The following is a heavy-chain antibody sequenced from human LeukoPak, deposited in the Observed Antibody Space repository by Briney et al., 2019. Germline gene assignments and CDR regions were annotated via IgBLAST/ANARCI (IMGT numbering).Heavy chain of an antibody. CDR1: GFTFSSYE. D-gene: IGHD5-24*01. J-gene: IGHJ4*02. CDR3: ARGRNAYTFDN. CDR2: ISSGGNYR. Sequence: PGGSLRLSRAASGFTFSSYEINWVRQAPGKGLEWVSYISSGGNYRYYADSVKGRFTISRDNARNSLYLQMNSLRAEDTAVYYCARGRNAYTFDNWGQGTLVTVSS. V-gene: IGHV3-48*03.